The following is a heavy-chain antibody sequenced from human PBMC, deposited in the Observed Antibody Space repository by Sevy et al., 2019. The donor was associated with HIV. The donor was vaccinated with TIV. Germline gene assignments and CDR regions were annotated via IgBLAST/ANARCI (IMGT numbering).Heavy chain of an antibody. V-gene: IGHV4-34*01. CDR1: GGSFSGYY. D-gene: IGHD3-22*01. Sequence: SETLSLTCAVYGGSFSGYYWSWIRQPPGKGLEWIGEINHSGSTNYNPSLKSRVTISVDTSKNQFSLKLSSVTAADTAVYYCARGQGDDSSGYLIDYWGQGTLVTVSS. CDR2: INHSGST. J-gene: IGHJ4*02. CDR3: ARGQGDDSSGYLIDY.